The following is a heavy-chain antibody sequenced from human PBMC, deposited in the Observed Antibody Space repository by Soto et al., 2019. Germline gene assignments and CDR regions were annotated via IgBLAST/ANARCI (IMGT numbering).Heavy chain of an antibody. CDR3: ARGPYSSSLFYFDY. CDR2: ISSSSSTI. Sequence: HPGGSLRLSCAASGFTFSSYSMNWVPQAPGKGLEWVSYISSSSSTIYYADSVKGRFTISRDNAKNSLYLQMNSLRAEDTAVYYCARGPYSSSLFYFDYWGQGTLVTVSS. J-gene: IGHJ4*02. V-gene: IGHV3-48*01. D-gene: IGHD6-6*01. CDR1: GFTFSSYS.